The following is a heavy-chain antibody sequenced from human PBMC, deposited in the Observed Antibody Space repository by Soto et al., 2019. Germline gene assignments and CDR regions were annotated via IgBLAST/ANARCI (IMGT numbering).Heavy chain of an antibody. V-gene: IGHV1-46*01. CDR1: GYTFTSYY. Sequence: QVQLVQSGAEVKKPGASVKVSCKASGYTFTSYYMHWVRQAPGQGLEWMGIINPSGGSTSYAQKFQGRVTMTRDTSTSTVYMELSSLRSEDTAVYYCARGEYSTSFYYYYGMDVWGQGTTVTVSS. CDR2: INPSGGST. J-gene: IGHJ6*02. D-gene: IGHD4-4*01. CDR3: ARGEYSTSFYYYYGMDV.